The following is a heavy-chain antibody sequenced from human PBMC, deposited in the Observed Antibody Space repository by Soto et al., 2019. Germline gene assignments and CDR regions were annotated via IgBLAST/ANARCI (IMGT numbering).Heavy chain of an antibody. CDR3: TVEGSGSNRY. D-gene: IGHD3-10*01. CDR2: IGSKANSYAT. J-gene: IGHJ4*02. V-gene: IGHV3-73*01. Sequence: EVQLVESGGGLVQPGGSLKLSCAASGFTFSGSAMHWVRQASGKGLEWVGRIGSKANSYATEYGASVKGRFTISRDDSKNTAYLQMNSLKTEDTAVYYCTVEGSGSNRYWGQGTLVTVSS. CDR1: GFTFSGSA.